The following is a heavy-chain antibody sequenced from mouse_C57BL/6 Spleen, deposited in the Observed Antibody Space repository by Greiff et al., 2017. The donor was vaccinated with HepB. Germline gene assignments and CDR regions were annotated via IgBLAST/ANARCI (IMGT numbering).Heavy chain of an antibody. J-gene: IGHJ2*01. CDR2: IYPGSGNT. V-gene: IGHV1-76*01. D-gene: IGHD1-1*01. CDR3: AREDYYGSSYRFDY. Sequence: VNLVESGAELVRPGASVKLSCKASGYTFTDYYINWVKQRPGQGLEWIARIYPGSGNTYYNEKFKGKATLTAEKSSSTAYMQLSSLTSEDSAVYFCAREDYYGSSYRFDYWGQGTTLTVSS. CDR1: GYTFTDYY.